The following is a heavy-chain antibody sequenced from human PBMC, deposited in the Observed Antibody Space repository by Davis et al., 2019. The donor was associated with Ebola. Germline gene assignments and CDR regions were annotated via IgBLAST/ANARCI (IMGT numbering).Heavy chain of an antibody. CDR2: INPNDGRT. J-gene: IGHJ4*02. V-gene: IGHV1-46*01. Sequence: ASVKVSCKASGYTFTNYYMHWVRQAPGQGLEWMGMINPNDGRTIYAQKFQGRVTMTRDTSTTTVYMELSSLRSEDTAVYYCARVRGGNYFDYWGQGTLVTVSS. CDR1: GYTFTNYY. D-gene: IGHD3-10*01. CDR3: ARVRGGNYFDY.